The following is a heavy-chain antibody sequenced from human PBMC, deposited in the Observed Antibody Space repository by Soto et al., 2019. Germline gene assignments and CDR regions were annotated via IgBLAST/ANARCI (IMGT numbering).Heavy chain of an antibody. D-gene: IGHD4-17*01. Sequence: EVQLVESGGGLVQPGGSLRLSCAASEFVFSGNWMSWVRQAPGKGLEWVANIKQDGSEKRYVDSVEGRFTISRDNAKNSLYLQMNSLVVEDTATYYCARYHFGDYAFDSWGQGTLVTVSS. CDR1: EFVFSGNW. V-gene: IGHV3-7*04. CDR3: ARYHFGDYAFDS. J-gene: IGHJ4*02. CDR2: IKQDGSEK.